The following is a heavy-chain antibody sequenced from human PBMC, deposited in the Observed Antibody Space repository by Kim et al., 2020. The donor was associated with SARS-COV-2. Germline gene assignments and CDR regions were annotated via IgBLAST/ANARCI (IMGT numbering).Heavy chain of an antibody. D-gene: IGHD3-10*01. J-gene: IGHJ4*02. CDR2: IKSKTDGGTT. CDR1: GFTFSNAW. Sequence: GGSLRLSCAASGFTFSNAWMSWVRQAPGKGLEWVGRIKSKTDGGTTDYAAPVKGRFTISRDDSKNTLYLQMNSLKTEDTAVYYCTIHTPGWFFDYWGQGTLVTVSS. CDR3: TIHTPGWFFDY. V-gene: IGHV3-15*01.